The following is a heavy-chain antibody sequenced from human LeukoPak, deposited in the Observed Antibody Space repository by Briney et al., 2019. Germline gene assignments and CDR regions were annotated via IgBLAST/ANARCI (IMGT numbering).Heavy chain of an antibody. CDR2: IYYSGST. V-gene: IGHV4-39*01. Sequence: KTSETLSLTCTVSGVSISSSSYYWGWIRQPPGKGLEWIGSIYYSGSTYYNPSLKSRLTISVDTSKNQFSLKLSSVTAADTAVYYCARHDRITIFGVAPTHFDYWGQGTLVTVSS. D-gene: IGHD3-3*01. J-gene: IGHJ4*02. CDR3: ARHDRITIFGVAPTHFDY. CDR1: GVSISSSSYY.